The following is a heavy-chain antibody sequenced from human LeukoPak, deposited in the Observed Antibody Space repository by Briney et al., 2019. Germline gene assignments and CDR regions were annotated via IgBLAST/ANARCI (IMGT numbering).Heavy chain of an antibody. CDR1: GFTFSSDA. CDR3: ARSMITFGGVIVGFDY. CDR2: ISSSSSTI. D-gene: IGHD3-16*02. Sequence: GGSLRLSCAASGFTFSSDAMNWVRQAPGKGLEWVSYISSSSSTIYYADSVKGRFTISRDNAKNSLYLQMNSLRAEDTAVYYCARSMITFGGVIVGFDYWGQGTLVTVSS. V-gene: IGHV3-48*01. J-gene: IGHJ4*02.